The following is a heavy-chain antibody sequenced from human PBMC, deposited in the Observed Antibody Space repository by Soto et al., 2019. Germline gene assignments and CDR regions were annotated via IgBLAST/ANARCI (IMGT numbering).Heavy chain of an antibody. J-gene: IGHJ6*02. CDR3: ARKGIAVAGRGGYYGMDV. CDR2: IDAGNGNT. Sequence: ASVKVSCKASGYTFTSYAMHWVRQAPGQRLEWMGWIDAGNGNTKYSQKFQGRVTITRDTSASTAYMELSSLRSEDTAVYYCARKGIAVAGRGGYYGMDVWGQ. V-gene: IGHV1-3*01. CDR1: GYTFTSYA. D-gene: IGHD6-19*01.